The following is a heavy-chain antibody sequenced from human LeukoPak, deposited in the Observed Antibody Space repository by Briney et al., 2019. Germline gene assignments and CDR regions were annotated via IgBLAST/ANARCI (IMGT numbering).Heavy chain of an antibody. CDR2: ISTYNGNT. J-gene: IGHJ4*02. CDR3: AREGIRIAAAGTIDY. D-gene: IGHD6-13*01. Sequence: GASVKVSCKASRYTFTGYYMDWVRQAPGQGLEWMGWISTYNGNTNYAQKLQDRVTMTTDTSTSTAYMELRSLRSDDTAMYYCAREGIRIAAAGTIDYWGQGTLVTVSS. CDR1: RYTFTGYY. V-gene: IGHV1-18*04.